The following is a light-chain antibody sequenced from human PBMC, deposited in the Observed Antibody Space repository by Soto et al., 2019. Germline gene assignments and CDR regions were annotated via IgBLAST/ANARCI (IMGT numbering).Light chain of an antibody. J-gene: IGKJ5*01. CDR3: YQYNGWPRP. Sequence: EILMTQSPVSLSVSPGERATLSCRASQNISRSLAWYQQKPGQGPSLLIYGTSTRAGGVRARFSGGGSGKEFTIAVTRLRAEECSAYYSYQYNGWPRPFGQGPRLSIK. CDR1: QNISRS. V-gene: IGKV3-15*01. CDR2: GTS.